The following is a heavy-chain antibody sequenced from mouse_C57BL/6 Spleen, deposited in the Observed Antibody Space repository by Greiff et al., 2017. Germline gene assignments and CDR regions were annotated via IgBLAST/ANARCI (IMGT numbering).Heavy chain of an antibody. V-gene: IGHV5-4*01. CDR1: GFTFSSYA. D-gene: IGHD2-5*01. J-gene: IGHJ3*01. Sequence: EVNVVESGGGLVKPGGSLKLSCAASGFTFSSYAMSWVRQTPEKRLEWVATNSDCGSYTYYPDNVKGRFTISRDNAKNDLYLQMSHLKSEDTAMYYCARDGSYSNYVSWFAYWGQGTLVTVSA. CDR2: NSDCGSYT. CDR3: ARDGSYSNYVSWFAY.